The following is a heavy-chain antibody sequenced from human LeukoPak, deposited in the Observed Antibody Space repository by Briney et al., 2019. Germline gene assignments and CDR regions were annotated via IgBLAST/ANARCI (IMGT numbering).Heavy chain of an antibody. CDR3: AKSRLTPHP. CDR2: IGGSGSST. CDR1: GFTFSNSD. Sequence: SGGSLRLSCAASGFTFSNSDMSWVRQAPGKGLECVSAIGGSGSSTFYADSVKGRFTVSRDNSKNTLYLQMSSLRAEDTAVYYCAKSRLTPHPWGQGTLVTVSS. V-gene: IGHV3-23*01. J-gene: IGHJ5*02. D-gene: IGHD1-14*01.